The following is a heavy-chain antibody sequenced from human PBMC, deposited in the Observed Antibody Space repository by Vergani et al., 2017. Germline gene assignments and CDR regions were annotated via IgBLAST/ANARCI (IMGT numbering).Heavy chain of an antibody. CDR2: INHSGST. D-gene: IGHD3-3*01. CDR1: GGSFSGYY. V-gene: IGHV4-34*01. Sequence: QVQLQQWGAGLLKPSETLSLTCAVYGGSFSGYYWSWIRQPPGKGLEWIGEINHSGSTNYNPSLKSRVTISVDTSKNHFSLKLSSVTAADTAVYYCASVLRFLEWLPRYWGQGTLVTVSS. CDR3: ASVLRFLEWLPRY. J-gene: IGHJ4*02.